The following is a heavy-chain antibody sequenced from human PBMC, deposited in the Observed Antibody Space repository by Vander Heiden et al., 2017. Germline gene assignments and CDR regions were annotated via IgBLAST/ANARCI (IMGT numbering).Heavy chain of an antibody. D-gene: IGHD5-18*01. V-gene: IGHV4-4*09. CDR3: ATQAGGYLYPFDF. Sequence: QVQLQESGPGLVKPSETLSLTCTVSGGSISNYFWTWIRQPPGKTLEWIGYIYHTGATNYNPSLKSRVTMSLDTSENQFSLQLSAVTAADTAVYYCATQAGGYLYPFDFWGQGILVTVSS. CDR1: GGSISNYF. CDR2: IYHTGAT. J-gene: IGHJ4*02.